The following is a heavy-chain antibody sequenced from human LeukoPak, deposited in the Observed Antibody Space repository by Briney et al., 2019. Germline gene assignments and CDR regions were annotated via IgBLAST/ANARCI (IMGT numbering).Heavy chain of an antibody. CDR1: GGSISSYY. CDR2: IYYSGTT. D-gene: IGHD1-1*01. CDR3: ARYWSRFDY. V-gene: IGHV4-59*08. J-gene: IGHJ4*02. Sequence: SESLSLTCTVSGGSISSYYWSWIRQPPGKGLEWIGYIYYSGTTNYNPSLKSRVTISVDTSKNQFSLKLSSVTAADTAVYFCARYWSRFDYWGQEALVTVSS.